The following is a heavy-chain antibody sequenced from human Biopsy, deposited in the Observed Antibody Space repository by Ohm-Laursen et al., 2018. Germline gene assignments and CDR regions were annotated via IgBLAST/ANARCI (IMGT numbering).Heavy chain of an antibody. D-gene: IGHD3-16*01. CDR2: INQAGTT. CDR3: GNEVHGRDY. V-gene: IGHV4-34*08. Sequence: SDTLSLTCPVFGKTFSDYQWSWIRQHPGKGLEWIGQINQAGTTNYNPSLKSRVSISADASKYEFSLRLTSVTAADTAVYLCGNEVHGRDYWGLGAQVTVSS. J-gene: IGHJ4*02. CDR1: GKTFSDYQ.